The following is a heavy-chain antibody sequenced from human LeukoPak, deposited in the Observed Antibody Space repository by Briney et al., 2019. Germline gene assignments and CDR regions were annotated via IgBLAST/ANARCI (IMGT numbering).Heavy chain of an antibody. CDR2: RYSGGST. V-gene: IGHV3-66*01. J-gene: IGHJ3*02. Sequence: GGSLRLSCAASGFTVSSNYMSWVRHAPGKGLEWVSVRYSGGSTYYADSVEGRFTISRDNSKNTLYLQMNSLRAEDTAVYYCARASRNSYYYDSSGYRGSAFDIWGQGTMVTVSS. CDR1: GFTVSSNY. CDR3: ARASRNSYYYDSSGYRGSAFDI. D-gene: IGHD3-22*01.